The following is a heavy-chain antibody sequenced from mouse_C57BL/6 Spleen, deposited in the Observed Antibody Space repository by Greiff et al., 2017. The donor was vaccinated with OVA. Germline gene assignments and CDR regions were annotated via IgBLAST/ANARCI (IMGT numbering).Heavy chain of an antibody. CDR3: ARVYDYDGGFDY. J-gene: IGHJ2*01. CDR1: GYAFSSSW. D-gene: IGHD2-4*01. CDR2: IYPGDGDT. V-gene: IGHV1-82*01. Sequence: QVQLQQSGPELVKPGASVKISCKASGYAFSSSWMNWVKQRPGKGLEWIGRIYPGDGDTNYNGKFKGKATLTADKSSSTAYMQLSSLTSEDSAVYFCARVYDYDGGFDYWGQGTTLTVAS.